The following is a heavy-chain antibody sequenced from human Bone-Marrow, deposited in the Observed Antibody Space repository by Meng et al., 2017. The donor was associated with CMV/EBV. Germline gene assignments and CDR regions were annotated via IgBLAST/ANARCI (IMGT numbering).Heavy chain of an antibody. CDR3: AKEPTIFGRVIPPYYFDS. D-gene: IGHD3/OR15-3a*01. V-gene: IGHV3-30*02. J-gene: IGHJ4*02. Sequence: GGSLRLSCAASGFTFSSYGMHWVRQAPGKGLEWVAFIWYDGSNIYFADSVKGRFTISRDNSKNTLYLQMNSLRAEDTAVYYCAKEPTIFGRVIPPYYFDSWGQGTLVTVSS. CDR2: IWYDGSNI. CDR1: GFTFSSYG.